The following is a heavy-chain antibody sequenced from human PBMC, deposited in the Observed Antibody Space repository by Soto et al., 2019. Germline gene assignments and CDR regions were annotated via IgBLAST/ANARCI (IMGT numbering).Heavy chain of an antibody. Sequence: QVQLQESGPGLVKPSQTLSLTCTVSGGSISSGGYYWSWIRQHPGKGLEWIGYIYYSGSTYYNPSLKSRVTISVDTSKNQCSLKLSSVTAADTAVYYCARGKVHYCSGGSCYFYYFDYWGQGTLVTVSS. V-gene: IGHV4-31*03. CDR1: GGSISSGGYY. D-gene: IGHD2-15*01. CDR2: IYYSGST. CDR3: ARGKVHYCSGGSCYFYYFDY. J-gene: IGHJ4*02.